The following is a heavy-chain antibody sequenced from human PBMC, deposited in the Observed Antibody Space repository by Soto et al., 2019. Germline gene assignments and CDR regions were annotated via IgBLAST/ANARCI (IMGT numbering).Heavy chain of an antibody. Sequence: GGSLRLSCAASGFTFSSYSMNWVRQAPGKGLEWVSYISSSSSTIYYADSVKGRFTISRDNAKNSLYLQMNSLRDEDTAVYYCARETDSSSWYSVGYYYYYGMDVWGQGTTVTVSS. V-gene: IGHV3-48*02. CDR2: ISSSSSTI. J-gene: IGHJ6*02. D-gene: IGHD6-13*01. CDR1: GFTFSSYS. CDR3: ARETDSSSWYSVGYYYYYGMDV.